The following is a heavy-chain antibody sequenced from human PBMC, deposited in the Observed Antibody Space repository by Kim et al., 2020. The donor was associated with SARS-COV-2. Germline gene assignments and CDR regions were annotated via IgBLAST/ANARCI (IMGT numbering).Heavy chain of an antibody. D-gene: IGHD3-16*02. CDR2: IYPGDSDT. CDR3: ARRHYDYVWGTYRPTGNDFDY. V-gene: IGHV5-51*01. CDR1: GYSFTSYW. J-gene: IGHJ4*02. Sequence: GESLKISCKGSGYSFTSYWIGWVRQMPGKGLEWMGVIYPGDSDTRYSPSFQGQVTFSADKSISTAYLQWSSLKASDTAMYYCARRHYDYVWGTYRPTGNDFDYWGQGTLVTVSS.